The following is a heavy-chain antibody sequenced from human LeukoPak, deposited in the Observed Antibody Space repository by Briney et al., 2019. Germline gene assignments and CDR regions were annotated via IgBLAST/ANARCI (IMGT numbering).Heavy chain of an antibody. J-gene: IGHJ4*02. V-gene: IGHV3-23*01. Sequence: PGGSLRLSCAASGFTFSSYAMSWVRQAPGKGLEWVSAISGSGGSTYYADSVKGRFTISRDNSKNTLYLQMNSLRAEDTAVYYCADRMGELLLLGYWGQGTLVTVSS. D-gene: IGHD1-26*01. CDR3: ADRMGELLLLGY. CDR1: GFTFSSYA. CDR2: ISGSGGST.